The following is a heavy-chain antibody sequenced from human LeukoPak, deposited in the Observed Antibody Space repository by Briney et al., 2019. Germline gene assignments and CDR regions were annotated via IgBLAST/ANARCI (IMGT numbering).Heavy chain of an antibody. Sequence: GGSLRLSCAASGFTFSSYAMSWVRQAPGKGLEWVSAISGSGGSTYYADSVKGRFTISRDNAKNSLYLQMNSLRAEDTAVYYCATGRSTAGFDYWGQGTLVTVSS. CDR2: ISGSGGST. D-gene: IGHD1-14*01. CDR3: ATGRSTAGFDY. V-gene: IGHV3-23*01. J-gene: IGHJ4*02. CDR1: GFTFSSYA.